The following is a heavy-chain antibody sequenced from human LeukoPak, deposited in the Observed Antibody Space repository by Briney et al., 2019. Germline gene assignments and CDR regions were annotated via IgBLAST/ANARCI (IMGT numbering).Heavy chain of an antibody. V-gene: IGHV3-9*01. CDR1: GFTFDDYA. CDR2: ISWNSGSI. D-gene: IGHD6-13*01. CDR3: AKDKRGYSTHFDY. J-gene: IGHJ4*02. Sequence: QSGGSLRLSCAASGFTFDDYAMHWVRQAPGKGLEWVSGISWNSGSIGYADSVEGRFTISRDNAKNSLYLQMNSLRAEDTALYYCAKDKRGYSTHFDYWGQGTLVTVSS.